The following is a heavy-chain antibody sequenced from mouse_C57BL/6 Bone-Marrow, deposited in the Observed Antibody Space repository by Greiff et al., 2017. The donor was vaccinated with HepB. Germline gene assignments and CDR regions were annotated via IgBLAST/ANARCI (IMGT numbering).Heavy chain of an antibody. Sequence: DVKLVESGGGLVQPGGSLKLSCAASGFTFSDYYMYWVRQTPEKRLEWVAYISNGGGSTYYPDTVKGRFTISRDNAKNTLYMQMSRLKSEDTAMYYCARGDYSNYLLVWGTGTTVTVSS. V-gene: IGHV5-12*01. CDR3: ARGDYSNYLLV. CDR1: GFTFSDYY. J-gene: IGHJ1*03. CDR2: ISNGGGST. D-gene: IGHD2-5*01.